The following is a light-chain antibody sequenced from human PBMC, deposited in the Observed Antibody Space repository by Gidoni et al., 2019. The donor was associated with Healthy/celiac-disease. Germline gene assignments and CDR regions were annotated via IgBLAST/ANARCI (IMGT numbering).Light chain of an antibody. J-gene: IGKJ3*01. CDR2: GAS. V-gene: IGKV3-15*01. CDR1: QSVSSN. Sequence: EIVMTQSPATLSVSPGERATLSCRASQSVSSNLAWYQQKPGQAPRLLIYGASTGATGIPARFSGSRSGTEFTLTISSLQSEDFAVYYCQQYNNWPPAFTFGPGTKVDIK. CDR3: QQYNNWPPAFT.